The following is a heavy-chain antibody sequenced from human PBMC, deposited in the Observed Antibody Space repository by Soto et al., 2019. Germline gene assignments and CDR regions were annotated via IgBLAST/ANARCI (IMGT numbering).Heavy chain of an antibody. D-gene: IGHD4-4*01. J-gene: IGHJ4*01. Sequence: QVQLVQSGAEVKKPGASVKVSCKASRYTFISYDINWVRQATGQGLEWMGWMNPKSANTGYAQNFQGRVTMTRNTTISTAYMELSSLRSEDTALYYCARSPTWETTVTPYYFDSWGQGTLVTVSP. CDR2: MNPKSANT. V-gene: IGHV1-8*01. CDR3: ARSPTWETTVTPYYFDS. CDR1: RYTFISYD.